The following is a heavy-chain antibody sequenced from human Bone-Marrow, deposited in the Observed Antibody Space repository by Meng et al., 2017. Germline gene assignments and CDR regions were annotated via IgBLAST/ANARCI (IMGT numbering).Heavy chain of an antibody. CDR1: GFTFNSYA. CDR3: AGGWFGELLYY. J-gene: IGHJ4*02. V-gene: IGHV3-21*01. CDR2: ISSSSSYI. Sequence: GGSLRLSCAASGFTFNSYAMNWVRQAPGKGLEWVSSISSSSSYIYYADSVKGRFTISRDNAKNSLYLQMNSLRAEDTAVYYCAGGWFGELLYYWGQGTLVTVSS. D-gene: IGHD3-10*01.